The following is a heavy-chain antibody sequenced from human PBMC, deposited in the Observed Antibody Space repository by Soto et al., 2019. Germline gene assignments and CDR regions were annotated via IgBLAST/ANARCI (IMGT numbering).Heavy chain of an antibody. CDR3: QPLDETGY. D-gene: IGHD1-1*01. CDR2: ISYDGSNK. Sequence: QVQLVESGGGVVQPGRSLRLSCAASGFTFSSYAMHWVRQAPGKGLEWVAVISYDGSNKYYADSVKGRFTISRDNSKNTLYLQMNSLRAEDTAVYYCQPLDETGYWGQGTLVTVSS. J-gene: IGHJ4*02. V-gene: IGHV3-30-3*01. CDR1: GFTFSSYA.